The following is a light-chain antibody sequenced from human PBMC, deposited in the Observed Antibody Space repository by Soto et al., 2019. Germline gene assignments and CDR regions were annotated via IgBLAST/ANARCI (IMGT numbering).Light chain of an antibody. J-gene: IGKJ5*01. CDR2: GSS. CDR3: QQYSNWPPAIT. CDR1: KTISSN. Sequence: EIVLTQYPATLSVSPGERTTLSCRSNKTISSNLAWFQRKPGQPPRLLIYGSSTMATGVPDRFSGSGSGTEFTLIISSLQSEDVALYYCQQYSNWPPAITFGKGTRLDIK. V-gene: IGKV3-15*01.